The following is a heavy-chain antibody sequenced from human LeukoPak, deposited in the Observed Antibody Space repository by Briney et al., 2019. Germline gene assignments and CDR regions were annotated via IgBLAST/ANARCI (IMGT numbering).Heavy chain of an antibody. J-gene: IGHJ4*02. Sequence: GGSLRLSCAPSGYTLSRYAMTCVRDAPGKGLECVSDITVSGGATFYASSARGRFFVSRDNSKNMLSRQMNSLRAEDTAVYYCAKSCSYGYGCWDSWGPGTLVTVPS. CDR3: AKSCSYGYGCWDS. CDR1: GYTLSRYA. V-gene: IGHV3-23*01. D-gene: IGHD5-18*01. CDR2: ITVSGGAT.